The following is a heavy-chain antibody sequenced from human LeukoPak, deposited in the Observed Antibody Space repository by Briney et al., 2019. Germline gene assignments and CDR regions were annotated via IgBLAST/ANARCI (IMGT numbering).Heavy chain of an antibody. V-gene: IGHV1-69*06. Sequence: GSSVKVSCKASGGTFSSYAISWVRQAPGQGLEWMGGIIPIFGTANYAQKFQDRVTITADKSTSTAYMELRSLRSDDTAVYYCARDLKMGYSSGRYSWGTGSSNDYWGQGTLVTVSS. CDR3: ARDLKMGYSSGRYSWGTGSSNDY. CDR2: IIPIFGTA. D-gene: IGHD6-19*01. CDR1: GGTFSSYA. J-gene: IGHJ4*02.